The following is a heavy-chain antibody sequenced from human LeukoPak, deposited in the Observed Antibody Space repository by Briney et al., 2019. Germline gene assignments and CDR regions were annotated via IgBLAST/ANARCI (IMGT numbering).Heavy chain of an antibody. J-gene: IGHJ6*02. CDR1: GFTFSNFA. V-gene: IGHV3-33*08. CDR2: IWYDGSNK. Sequence: PGGSLRLSCEVSGFTFSNFAMSWVRQAPGKGLEWVAVIWYDGSNKYYADSVKGRFTISRDNSKNTLYLQMNSLRAEDTAVYYCARDEGSLDVWGQGTTVTVSS. CDR3: ARDEGSLDV.